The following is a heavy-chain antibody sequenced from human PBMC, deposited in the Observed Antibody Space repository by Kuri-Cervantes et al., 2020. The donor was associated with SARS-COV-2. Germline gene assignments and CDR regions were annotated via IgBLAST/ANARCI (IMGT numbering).Heavy chain of an antibody. CDR2: IIPIFGTA. CDR3: ARPPEEGAVTTWGNDY. J-gene: IGHJ4*02. D-gene: IGHD4-17*01. V-gene: IGHV1-69*13. Sequence: SVKVSCKSAGYNFNSYDISWVRQAPGQGLEWMGGIIPIFGTANYAQKFQGRVTITADESTSTAYMELSSLRSEDTAVYYCARPPEEGAVTTWGNDYWGQGTLVTVSS. CDR1: GYNFNSYD.